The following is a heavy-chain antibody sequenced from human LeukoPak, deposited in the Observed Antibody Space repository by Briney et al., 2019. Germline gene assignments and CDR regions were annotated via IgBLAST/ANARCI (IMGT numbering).Heavy chain of an antibody. Sequence: QPGGSLRLSCAASGFTFSSYAMSWVRQAPGKGLEWVSGISGSGSSTYYADSVKGRFTISRDNSKNTLYLQMNSLRAEDTAVYYCAKDAFSVVIVLVLFDYWGQGTLVTVSS. CDR2: ISGSGSST. CDR3: AKDAFSVVIVLVLFDY. D-gene: IGHD2-21*01. V-gene: IGHV3-23*01. J-gene: IGHJ4*02. CDR1: GFTFSSYA.